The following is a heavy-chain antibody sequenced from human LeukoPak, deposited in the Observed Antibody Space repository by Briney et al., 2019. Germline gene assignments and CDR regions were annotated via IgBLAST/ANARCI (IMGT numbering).Heavy chain of an antibody. CDR3: SRDSRQQLPH. CDR1: GFTFSDYY. Sequence: GGSLRLSCAASGFTFSDYYMSWIRQAPGKGLEWVSYISSSSSVIYYAESVKGRFTIPRDNAKNSLYLQMSSLRAEDTAVYYCSRDSRQQLPHWGQGTLVTVSS. CDR2: ISSSSSVI. J-gene: IGHJ4*02. D-gene: IGHD6-13*01. V-gene: IGHV3-11*04.